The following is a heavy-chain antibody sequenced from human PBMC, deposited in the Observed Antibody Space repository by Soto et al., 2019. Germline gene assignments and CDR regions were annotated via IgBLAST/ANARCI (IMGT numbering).Heavy chain of an antibody. CDR2: IIPIFGTA. CDR1: GGTFSSYA. J-gene: IGHJ6*02. Sequence: ASVKVSGKASGGTFSSYAISWVRQAPGQGLEWMGGIIPIFGTANYAQKFQGRVTITADESTSTAYMELSSLRSEDTAVYYCAGHHPPHYYYGMDVWGQGTTVTVSS. V-gene: IGHV1-69*13. CDR3: AGHHPPHYYYGMDV.